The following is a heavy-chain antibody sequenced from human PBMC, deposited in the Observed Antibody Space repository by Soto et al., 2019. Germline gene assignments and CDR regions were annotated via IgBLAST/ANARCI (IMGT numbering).Heavy chain of an antibody. CDR1: GGSISSYY. CDR3: ARGGRAVGAEGVFDY. J-gene: IGHJ4*02. CDR2: ISYSGST. V-gene: IGHV4-59*01. Sequence: QVQLQESGPGLVKPSETLSLTCTVSGGSISSYYWNWIRQPPGKGLEWIGYISYSGSTNYNPSLKSRVTTSVDTSKNQFSLKLSSMTAADTAVYYCARGGRAVGAEGVFDYWGQGTLVTVSS. D-gene: IGHD1-26*01.